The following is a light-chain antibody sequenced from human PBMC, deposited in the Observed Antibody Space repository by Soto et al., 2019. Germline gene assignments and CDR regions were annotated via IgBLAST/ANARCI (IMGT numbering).Light chain of an antibody. CDR2: DVS. J-gene: IGLJ2*01. Sequence: QSALTQPASVSGSPGQSITISCTGTSSDVGGYNYVSWYQQHPGKAPKLMIYDVSNRPSGVSNRFSGSKSGNTASLTISGLHAEDEADYYCSSYTSSSTLVVFGGGNKVTVL. CDR3: SSYTSSSTLVV. V-gene: IGLV2-14*01. CDR1: SSDVGGYNY.